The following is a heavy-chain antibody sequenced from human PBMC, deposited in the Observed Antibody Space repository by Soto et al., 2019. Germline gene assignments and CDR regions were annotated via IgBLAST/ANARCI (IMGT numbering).Heavy chain of an antibody. Sequence: ASVKVSCKASGYTFTGYYMHWVRQAPGQGLEWMGWINPNSGGTNYAQKFQGWVTMTRDTSISTAYMELSRLRSDDTAVYYCARDSSSWTYAFDIWGQGTMVTVSS. D-gene: IGHD6-13*01. CDR3: ARDSSSWTYAFDI. CDR2: INPNSGGT. CDR1: GYTFTGYY. V-gene: IGHV1-2*04. J-gene: IGHJ3*02.